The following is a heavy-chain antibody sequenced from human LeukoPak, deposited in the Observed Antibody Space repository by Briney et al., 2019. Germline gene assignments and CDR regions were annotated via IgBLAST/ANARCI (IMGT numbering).Heavy chain of an antibody. Sequence: GESLKISCKGSGYSFTSYWNGWVRQMPGKGLEWMGIIYPGDSDTRYSPSFQGQVTISADKSISTAYLQWSSLKASDTAMYYCARQTCSSTSCGYFDYWGQGTLVTVSS. J-gene: IGHJ4*02. CDR2: IYPGDSDT. V-gene: IGHV5-51*01. D-gene: IGHD2-2*01. CDR1: GYSFTSYW. CDR3: ARQTCSSTSCGYFDY.